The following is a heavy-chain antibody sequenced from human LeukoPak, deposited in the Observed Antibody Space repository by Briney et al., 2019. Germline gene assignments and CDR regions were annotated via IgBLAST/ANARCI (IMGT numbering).Heavy chain of an antibody. D-gene: IGHD3-10*01. CDR1: GGSISSSSYY. CDR3: ARHRYYGSGSYPNWFDP. J-gene: IGHJ5*02. V-gene: IGHV4-39*01. Sequence: SETLSLTCTVSGGSISSSSYYWGWIRQPPGKGLEWIGSIYYSGSIYYNPSLKSRVTISVDTSKNHFSLKLSTVTAADTAVYYCARHRYYGSGSYPNWFDPWGQGTLVTVSS. CDR2: IYYSGSI.